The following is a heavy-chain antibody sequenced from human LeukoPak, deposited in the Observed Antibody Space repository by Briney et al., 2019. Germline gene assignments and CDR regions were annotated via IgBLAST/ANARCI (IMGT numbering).Heavy chain of an antibody. Sequence: GGPLRLSCAASGFTFSSYAMSWVRQAPGKGLEWVSAISGSGGSTYYADSVKGRFTISRDNSKNTLYLQMNSLRAEDTAVYYCAKRIVATRTFDYWGQGTLVTVSS. CDR1: GFTFSSYA. CDR3: AKRIVATRTFDY. V-gene: IGHV3-23*01. CDR2: ISGSGGST. J-gene: IGHJ4*02. D-gene: IGHD5-12*01.